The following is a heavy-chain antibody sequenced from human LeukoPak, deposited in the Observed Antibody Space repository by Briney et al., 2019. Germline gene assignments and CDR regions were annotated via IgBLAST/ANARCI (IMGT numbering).Heavy chain of an antibody. V-gene: IGHV3-43*02. CDR3: VKGNFRPECAFDI. Sequence: GGSLRLSCVASGFNFAGYAMHWVRQAPGKGLEWVSLISGDGIFTYYADSVKGRFTISRDNSKNSLYLQMNSLRAEDTALYYCVKGNFRPECAFDIWGQGTRVTASS. CDR1: GFNFAGYA. CDR2: ISGDGIFT. J-gene: IGHJ3*02. D-gene: IGHD3-3*01.